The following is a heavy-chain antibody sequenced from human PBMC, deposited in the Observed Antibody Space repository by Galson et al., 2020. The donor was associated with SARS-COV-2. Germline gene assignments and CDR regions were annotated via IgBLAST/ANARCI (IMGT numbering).Heavy chain of an antibody. CDR1: GGSISNGGYY. D-gene: IGHD5-18*01. CDR2: IDDSGST. CDR3: ARDRGRLELWKTGGGFDY. V-gene: IGHV4-31*03. J-gene: IGHJ4*02. Sequence: ASETLSLTCTVSGGSISNGGYYWNWIRQHPGKGLEWIGDIDDSGSTHYNPSLESRVTISVDTSKNQFSLNLSSVTAADTAVYYCARDRGRLELWKTGGGFDYWGQGTLVTVSS.